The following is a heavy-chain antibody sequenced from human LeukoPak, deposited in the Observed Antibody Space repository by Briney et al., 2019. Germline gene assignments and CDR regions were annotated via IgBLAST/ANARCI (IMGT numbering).Heavy chain of an antibody. D-gene: IGHD3-10*01. CDR2: FDPEDGET. J-gene: IGHJ5*02. CDR1: GYTLTELS. Sequence: ASVKVSCKVSGYTLTELSMHWVRQAPGKGLEWMGGFDPEDGETIYAQKFQGRVTMTEDTSADTAYMELSSLRSEDTAVYYCATTHYYDSGSYVGEAWFDPWGQGTLVTVSS. V-gene: IGHV1-24*01. CDR3: ATTHYYDSGSYVGEAWFDP.